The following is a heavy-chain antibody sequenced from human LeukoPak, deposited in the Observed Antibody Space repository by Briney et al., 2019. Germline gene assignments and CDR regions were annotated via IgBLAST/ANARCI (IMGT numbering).Heavy chain of an antibody. Sequence: SETLSLTCTVSGGSISSYYWSWIRQPPGKGLEWIGSIYHSGSTYYNPSLKSRVTISVDTSKNQFSLKLSSVTAADTAVYYCARDNSGSYFDWGQGTLVTVSS. CDR3: ARDNSGSYFD. J-gene: IGHJ4*02. D-gene: IGHD1-26*01. CDR1: GGSISSYY. V-gene: IGHV4-38-2*02. CDR2: IYHSGST.